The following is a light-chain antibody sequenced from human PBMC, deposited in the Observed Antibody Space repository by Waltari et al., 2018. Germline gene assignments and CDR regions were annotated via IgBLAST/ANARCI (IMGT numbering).Light chain of an antibody. J-gene: IGKJ1*01. Sequence: EIVVTQSPATLSLSPGERATLSCRASENVDTNIAWYQQKPGQPPRLLIPGASTRATDIPPRFSGSGSGTEFTLSISSLQSEDFAVYYCHQYKNWPPWTFGQGTKVEIK. CDR1: ENVDTN. V-gene: IGKV3-15*01. CDR2: GAS. CDR3: HQYKNWPPWT.